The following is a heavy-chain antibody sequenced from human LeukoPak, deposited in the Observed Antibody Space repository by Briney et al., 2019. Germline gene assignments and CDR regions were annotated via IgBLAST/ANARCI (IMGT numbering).Heavy chain of an antibody. CDR2: IKQDGSEK. CDR1: GSTFSSYW. CDR3: ARRVGGIVVVPAAPVRAYYYYYYMDV. V-gene: IGHV3-7*01. D-gene: IGHD2-2*01. Sequence: PGGSLRLSCAASGSTFSSYWMSWVRQAPGKGLEWVANIKQDGSEKYYVDSVKGRFTISRDNAKNSLYLQMNSLRAEDTAVYYCARRVGGIVVVPAAPVRAYYYYYYMDVWGKGTTVTASS. J-gene: IGHJ6*03.